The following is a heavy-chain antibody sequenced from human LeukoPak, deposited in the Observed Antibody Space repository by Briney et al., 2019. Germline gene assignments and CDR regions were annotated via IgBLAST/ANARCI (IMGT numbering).Heavy chain of an antibody. CDR2: INPNSGGT. J-gene: IGHJ3*02. Sequence: ASVKVSCKASGYTFTSYDINWVRQATGQGLEWMGWINPNSGGTNYAQKFQGRVTMTRDTSISTAYMELSRLRSDDTAVYYCARVELTSSGAFDIWGQGTMVTVSS. V-gene: IGHV1-2*02. CDR1: GYTFTSYD. D-gene: IGHD1-7*01. CDR3: ARVELTSSGAFDI.